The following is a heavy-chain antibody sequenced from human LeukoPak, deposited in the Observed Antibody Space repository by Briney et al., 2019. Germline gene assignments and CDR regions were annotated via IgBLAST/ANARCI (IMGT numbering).Heavy chain of an antibody. CDR1: GYTFTGYY. Sequence: ASVKVSCKASGYTFTGYYIHWVRQAPGQGLEWMGWINPNSGGTNYAQKFQGRVTMTRDTSITTAYMELSRLRSDDTAVYSCASPIPHQMYDSCGGDAFDIWGQGTMVTVSS. CDR2: INPNSGGT. V-gene: IGHV1-2*02. J-gene: IGHJ3*02. D-gene: IGHD3-22*01. CDR3: ASPIPHQMYDSCGGDAFDI.